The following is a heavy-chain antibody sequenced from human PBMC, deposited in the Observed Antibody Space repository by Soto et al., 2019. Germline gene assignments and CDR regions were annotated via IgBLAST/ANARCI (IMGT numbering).Heavy chain of an antibody. D-gene: IGHD2-2*01. V-gene: IGHV4-39*01. Sequence: QLQLQESGPGLVKPSETLSLTCTVSGGSISSSSYYWGWIRQPPGKGLEWIGSIYYSGSTYYNPSLKSRVTISVDTSKNQFSLKLSSVTAADTAVYYCARPLGEYQLLPYGDWFDPWGQGTLVTVSA. J-gene: IGHJ5*02. CDR3: ARPLGEYQLLPYGDWFDP. CDR2: IYYSGST. CDR1: GGSISSSSYY.